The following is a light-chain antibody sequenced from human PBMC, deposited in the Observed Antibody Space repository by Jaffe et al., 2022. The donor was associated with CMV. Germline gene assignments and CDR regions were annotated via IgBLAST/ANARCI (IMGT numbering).Light chain of an antibody. V-gene: IGKV1-39*01. CDR1: QSINSY. CDR3: QQSYSAPRA. J-gene: IGKJ1*01. CDR2: AAS. Sequence: DIQMTQSPSSLSASVGDRVTITCRASQSINSYLNWYQHKPGKAPKLLIYAASSLQSGVPSRFSGSGSGTEFTLTINSLQPEDFATYYCQQSYSAPRAFGQGTKVEI.